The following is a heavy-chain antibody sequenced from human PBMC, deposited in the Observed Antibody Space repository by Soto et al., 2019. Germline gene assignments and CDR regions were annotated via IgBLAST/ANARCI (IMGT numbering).Heavy chain of an antibody. Sequence: ASVKVSCTASGYTFTCYYMHWVRQTPGQGLEWMGIINPSGGSTSYAQKFQGRVTMTRDTSTSTVYMELSSLRSEDTAVYYCARAHDYGSDQNYYYYGMDVWGQGTTVTVSS. D-gene: IGHD3-10*01. V-gene: IGHV1-46*01. J-gene: IGHJ6*02. CDR1: GYTFTCYY. CDR3: ARAHDYGSDQNYYYYGMDV. CDR2: INPSGGST.